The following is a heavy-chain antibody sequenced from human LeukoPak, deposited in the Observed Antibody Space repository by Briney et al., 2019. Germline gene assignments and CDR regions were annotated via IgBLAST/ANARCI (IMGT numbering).Heavy chain of an antibody. CDR1: GYTFTSYG. V-gene: IGHV1-18*01. Sequence: GASVKVSCKGSGYTFTSYGISWVRQAPGQGLEWRGWISAYNGNTNYAQKLQGRVTMTTDTSTSTAYMELKSPRSDGTAVYYIARVVAVAGNDAFDIWGQGTMVTVSS. CDR2: ISAYNGNT. J-gene: IGHJ3*02. D-gene: IGHD6-19*01. CDR3: ARVVAVAGNDAFDI.